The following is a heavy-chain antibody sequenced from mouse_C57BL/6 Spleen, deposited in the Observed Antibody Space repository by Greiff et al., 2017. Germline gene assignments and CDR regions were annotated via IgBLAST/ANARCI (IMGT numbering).Heavy chain of an antibody. D-gene: IGHD2-4*01. J-gene: IGHJ2*01. Sequence: VQLQQPGAELVRPGSSVKLSCKASGYTFTSYWMHWVKQRPIQGLEWIGNIDPSDSETHYNQKFKDKATLTVDKSSSTAYMQLSSLTSEDSAVYYCARSTMITTAGGFDYWGHGTTLTVSS. CDR3: ARSTMITTAGGFDY. CDR2: IDPSDSET. V-gene: IGHV1-52*01. CDR1: GYTFTSYW.